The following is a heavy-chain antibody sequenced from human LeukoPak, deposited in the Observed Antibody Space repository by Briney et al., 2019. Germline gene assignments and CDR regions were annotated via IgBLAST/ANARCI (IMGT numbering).Heavy chain of an antibody. CDR1: GFTFSNAW. CDR3: TTDHERYSGSYYNFDY. D-gene: IGHD1-26*01. CDR2: IKSKTDGGTT. J-gene: IGHJ4*02. Sequence: MTGGSLRLSCAASGFTFSNAWMSWVRQAPGKGLEWVGRIKSKTDGGTTDYAAPVKGRFTISRDDSKNTLYLQMNSLKTEDTAVYYCTTDHERYSGSYYNFDYWGQGTLVTVSS. V-gene: IGHV3-15*01.